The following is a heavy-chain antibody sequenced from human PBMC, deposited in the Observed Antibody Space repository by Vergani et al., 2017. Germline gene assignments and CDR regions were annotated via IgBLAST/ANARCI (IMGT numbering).Heavy chain of an antibody. D-gene: IGHD1-7*01. CDR1: GLTLSSYG. V-gene: IGHV3-30*02. Sequence: QVQLVESGGGVVQPGGSMRLSCSASGLTLSSYGVHWVRQAPGRGLESVTVTLPHEDGAFYSASVRGRFTVSRDNSKNTLSLEMNRLNVDDTAIYYCGKTQGTVVGTWWFDPWGQGTPVTVSS. CDR3: GKTQGTVVGTWWFDP. CDR2: TLPHEDGA. J-gene: IGHJ5*02.